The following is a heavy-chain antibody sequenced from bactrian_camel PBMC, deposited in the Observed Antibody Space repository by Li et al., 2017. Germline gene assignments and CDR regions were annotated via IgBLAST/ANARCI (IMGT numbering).Heavy chain of an antibody. CDR2: IYSGNNST. V-gene: IGHV3S40*01. CDR3: ATGWDSRYIWYQSPSYKY. CDR1: VYSYTYVC. Sequence: QLVESGGGLVQPGGTLRLSCEASVYSYTYVCLSWFRQAPGKEREEVASIYSGNNSTSYADSAEGRFTISHDSARNTVYLQMNNLKPEDTAMYYCATGWDSRYIWYQSPSYKYWGQGTQV. J-gene: IGHJ4*01. D-gene: IGHD5*01.